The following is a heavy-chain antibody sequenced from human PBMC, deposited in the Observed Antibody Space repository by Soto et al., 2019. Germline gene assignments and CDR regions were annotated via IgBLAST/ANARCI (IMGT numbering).Heavy chain of an antibody. V-gene: IGHV3-74*01. CDR3: ARGPIVVVITTNQESDY. D-gene: IGHD3-22*01. CDR2: INSDGSST. CDR1: GFTFSSYW. Sequence: GGSLRLSCAASGFTFSSYWMHWVRQAPGKGLVWVSRINSDGSSTSYADSVKGRFTISRDNAKNTLYLQMNSLRAEDTAVYYCARGPIVVVITTNQESDYWGQGTLVTVSS. J-gene: IGHJ4*02.